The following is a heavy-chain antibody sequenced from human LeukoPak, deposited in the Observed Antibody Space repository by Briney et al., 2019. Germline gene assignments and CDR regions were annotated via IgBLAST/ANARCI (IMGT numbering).Heavy chain of an antibody. CDR1: GGTFSSYA. Sequence: ASVKVSCKASGGTFSSYAINWVRQAPGQGLEWMGIINPSGGSTSYAQKFQGRVTMTRDTSTSTVYMELSSLRSEDTAVYYCASGGYNYPYYFDYWGQGTLVTVSS. J-gene: IGHJ4*02. CDR2: INPSGGST. D-gene: IGHD5-24*01. V-gene: IGHV1-46*01. CDR3: ASGGYNYPYYFDY.